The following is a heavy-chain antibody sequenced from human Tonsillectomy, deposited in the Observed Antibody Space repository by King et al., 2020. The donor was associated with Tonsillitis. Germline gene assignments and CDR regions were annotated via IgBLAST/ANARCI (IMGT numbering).Heavy chain of an antibody. CDR2: ISGSGSII. D-gene: IGHD2-21*02. CDR3: AREGYCGGDCYSDLGDY. CDR1: GFTFTRYS. Sequence: EVQLVQSGGGLVQPGGSLRLSCAASGFTFTRYSMNWVRQAPGKGLEWVSYISGSGSIIYYADSVKGRFTISRDNAKNSLYLQIHSLRAKDTAVYYCAREGYCGGDCYSDLGDYWGQGTLVTVSS. V-gene: IGHV3-48*01. J-gene: IGHJ4*02.